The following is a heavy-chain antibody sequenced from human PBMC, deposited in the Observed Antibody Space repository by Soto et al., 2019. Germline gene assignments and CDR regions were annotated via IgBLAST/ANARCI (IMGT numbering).Heavy chain of an antibody. J-gene: IGHJ3*02. CDR2: VDYSGSS. CDR3: ARHHRYCSVPNCSAFDI. V-gene: IGHV4-59*08. CDR1: GDSITSFK. Sequence: SETLSLTCTVSGDSITSFKWSWIRQPPGKGLEWIGYVDYSGSSNYSPSLKSRVTMSVDTSKSQFSLKLTSVTAADTAVYYCARHHRYCSVPNCSAFDIWGQGTTVTVSS. D-gene: IGHD2-15*01.